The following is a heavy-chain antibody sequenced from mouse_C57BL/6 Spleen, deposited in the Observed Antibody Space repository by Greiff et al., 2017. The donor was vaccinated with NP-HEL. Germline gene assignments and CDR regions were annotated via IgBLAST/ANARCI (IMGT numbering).Heavy chain of an antibody. CDR2: INPNNGGT. CDR3: ARDWDEAMDY. D-gene: IGHD4-1*01. Sequence: VQLQQSGPELVKPGASVKISCKASGYTFTDYYMNWVKQSHGKSLEWIGDINPNNGGTSYNQKFKGKATLTVDKSSSTAYMELRSLTSEDSAVYYCARDWDEAMDYWGQGTSVTVSS. CDR1: GYTFTDYY. J-gene: IGHJ4*01. V-gene: IGHV1-26*01.